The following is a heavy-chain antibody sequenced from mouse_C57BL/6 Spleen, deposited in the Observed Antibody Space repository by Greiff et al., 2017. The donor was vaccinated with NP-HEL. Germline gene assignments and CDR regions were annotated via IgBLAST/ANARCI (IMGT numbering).Heavy chain of an antibody. CDR1: GFSLTSYG. V-gene: IGHV2-9*01. Sequence: QVQLQQSGPGLVAPSQSLSITCTVSGFSLTSYGVDWVRQPPGKGLEWLGVIWGGGSTNYNSALMSRLSISKDNSKSQVFLKMNSLQTDDTAMYYCAKRSYYYGSSYGWYFDVWGTGTTVTVSS. D-gene: IGHD1-1*01. J-gene: IGHJ1*03. CDR2: IWGGGST. CDR3: AKRSYYYGSSYGWYFDV.